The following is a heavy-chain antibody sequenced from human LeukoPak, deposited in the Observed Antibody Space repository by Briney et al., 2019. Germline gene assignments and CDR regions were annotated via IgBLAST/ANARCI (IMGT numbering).Heavy chain of an antibody. J-gene: IGHJ4*02. CDR3: ARGPLAHQLLLSAFDY. CDR1: GLTFSSYA. D-gene: IGHD2-2*01. V-gene: IGHV3-30*04. Sequence: GGSLRLSCAASGLTFSSYAMHWVRQAPGKGLEWVAVISYDGSNKYYADSVKGRFTISRDNSKNTLYLQMNSLRAEDTAVYYCARGPLAHQLLLSAFDYWGQGTLVTVSS. CDR2: ISYDGSNK.